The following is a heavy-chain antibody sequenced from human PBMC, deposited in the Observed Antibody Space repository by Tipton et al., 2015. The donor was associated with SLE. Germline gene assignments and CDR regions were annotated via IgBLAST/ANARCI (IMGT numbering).Heavy chain of an antibody. D-gene: IGHD7-27*01. CDR1: GGSISSYY. CDR3: ARDPSSWGNWYFDL. V-gene: IGHV4-59*01. J-gene: IGHJ2*01. CDR2: IYYSGST. Sequence: TLSLTCTVSGGSISSYYWSWIRQPPGKGLEWIGYIYYSGSTNYNPSLKSRVTISVDTSKNQFSLKLSSVTAADTAVYYCARDPSSWGNWYFDLWGRGTLVTVSS.